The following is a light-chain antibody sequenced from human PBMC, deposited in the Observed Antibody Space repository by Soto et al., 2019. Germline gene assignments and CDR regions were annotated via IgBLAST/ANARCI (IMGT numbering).Light chain of an antibody. CDR2: IVS. J-gene: IGLJ1*01. Sequence: QSVLTQPASVSGSPGQSITISCTGTSSDVGGYNSVSWYQHHPGKAPKLMIYIVSNRPSGVSSRFSGSKSGNTASLTISGLQAEDEADYYCSSYTTSSTYVFATGTKVTVL. CDR1: SSDVGGYNS. V-gene: IGLV2-14*03. CDR3: SSYTTSSTYV.